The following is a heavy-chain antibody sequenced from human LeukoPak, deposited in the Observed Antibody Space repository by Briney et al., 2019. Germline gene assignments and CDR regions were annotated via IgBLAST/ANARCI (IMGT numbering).Heavy chain of an antibody. CDR3: AKDKVVRGVIISALDY. CDR2: ISGSGGST. D-gene: IGHD3-10*01. J-gene: IGHJ4*02. V-gene: IGHV3-23*01. CDR1: GFTFSDYW. Sequence: GGCLRLSCAASGFTFSDYWMSWVRQAPGKGLEWVSAISGSGGSTYYADSVKGRFTISRDNSKNTLYLQMNSLRAEDTAVYYCAKDKVVRGVIISALDYWGQGTLVTVSS.